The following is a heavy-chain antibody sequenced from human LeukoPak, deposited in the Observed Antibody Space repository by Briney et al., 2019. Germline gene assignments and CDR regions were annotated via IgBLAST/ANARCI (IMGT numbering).Heavy chain of an antibody. J-gene: IGHJ5*02. CDR2: INHSGST. D-gene: IGHD3-22*01. CDR1: GGSFSSYY. CDR3: AREPRGHQTQYYYDSSGHNWFDP. Sequence: PSETLSLTCAVYGGSFSSYYWSWIRQPPGKGLEWIGEINHSGSTNYNPSLKSRVTISVDTSKNQFSLKLSSVTAADTAVYYCAREPRGHQTQYYYDSSGHNWFDPWGQGTLVTVSS. V-gene: IGHV4-34*01.